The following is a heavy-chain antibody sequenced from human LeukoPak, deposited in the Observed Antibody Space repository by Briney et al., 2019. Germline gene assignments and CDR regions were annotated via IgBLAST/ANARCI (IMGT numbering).Heavy chain of an antibody. D-gene: IGHD5-18*01. CDR3: ARVGVDGYTYGYTDY. CDR2: IYYSGST. J-gene: IGHJ4*02. CDR1: GGSISSHY. Sequence: PSETLSLTCTVSGGSISSHYWSWIRQPPGKGLEWIGYIYYSGSTNYNPSLKSRVTISVDTSKNQLSLQLSSVTTADTAVYYCARVGVDGYTYGYTDYWGQGILVTVSS. V-gene: IGHV4-59*11.